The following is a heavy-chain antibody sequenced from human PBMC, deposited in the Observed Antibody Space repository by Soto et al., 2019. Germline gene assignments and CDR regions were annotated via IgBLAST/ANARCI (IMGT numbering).Heavy chain of an antibody. J-gene: IGHJ6*02. V-gene: IGHV3-23*01. CDR2: ISGSGGST. Sequence: GGSLRLSCAASGFTLSSYAMSWVRQAPGKGLEWVSAISGSGGSTYYADSVKGRFTISRDNSKNTLYLQMNSLRAEDTAVYYCAKDGPPKAARLYYSGMDVWAQGTTVNVSS. CDR3: AKDGPPKAARLYYSGMDV. CDR1: GFTLSSYA. D-gene: IGHD6-6*01.